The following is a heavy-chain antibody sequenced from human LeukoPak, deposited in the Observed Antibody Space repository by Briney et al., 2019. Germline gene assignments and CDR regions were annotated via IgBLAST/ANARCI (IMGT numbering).Heavy chain of an antibody. Sequence: GGSLRLSCAASGFVFSSYDMNWVRQAPGKGLEWVAFIEFNGRNKKYADFVKGRFTSSRDNSEHTLFLQMNSLRAEDTAVYYCAGGHHYGDYSHYYSYMDVWGKGTTVTISS. CDR1: GFVFSSYD. D-gene: IGHD4-17*01. J-gene: IGHJ6*03. V-gene: IGHV3-30*02. CDR3: AGGHHYGDYSHYYSYMDV. CDR2: IEFNGRNK.